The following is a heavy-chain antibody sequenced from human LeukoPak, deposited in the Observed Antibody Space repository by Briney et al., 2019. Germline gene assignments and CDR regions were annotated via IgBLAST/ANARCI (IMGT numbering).Heavy chain of an antibody. CDR2: LRANNGNT. Sequence: SVKVSCKTSDYTFTSHGISWVRHAPGQGLEWMGWLRANNGNTNYAQKLQGRVTMTTDTSTSTAYMELRSLRSDDTAVYYCAREDIVVVPAASHYYYGMDVWGQGTTVTVSS. CDR3: AREDIVVVPAASHYYYGMDV. CDR1: DYTFTSHG. D-gene: IGHD2-2*01. V-gene: IGHV1-18*01. J-gene: IGHJ6*02.